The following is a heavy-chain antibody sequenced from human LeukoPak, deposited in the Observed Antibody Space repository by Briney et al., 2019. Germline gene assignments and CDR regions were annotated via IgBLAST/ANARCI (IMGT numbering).Heavy chain of an antibody. CDR3: ARDLKPNYDFWSGYLSSYDYYYGMDV. V-gene: IGHV3-21*01. D-gene: IGHD3-3*01. J-gene: IGHJ6*02. CDR2: ISSSSSYI. Sequence: GGSLRLSCAASGFTFSSYSMTWVRQAPGKGLEWVSSISSSSSYIYYADSVKGRFTISRDNAKNSLYLQMNSLRAEDTAVYYCARDLKPNYDFWSGYLSSYDYYYGMDVWGQGTTVTVSS. CDR1: GFTFSSYS.